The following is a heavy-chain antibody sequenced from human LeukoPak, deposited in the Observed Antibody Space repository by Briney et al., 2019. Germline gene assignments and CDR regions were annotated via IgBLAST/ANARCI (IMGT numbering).Heavy chain of an antibody. CDR3: AREGYYDSSGYFLVHYYYMDV. J-gene: IGHJ6*03. D-gene: IGHD3-22*01. V-gene: IGHV3-48*04. CDR2: ISSASDTI. CDR1: GFSFNFYN. Sequence: GGSLRLSCTASGFSFNFYNMNWVRQAPGKGLEWLSYISSASDTIYYAESVRGRFTISRDNAKNSLYLQMNSLRAEDTAVYYCAREGYYDSSGYFLVHYYYMDVWGKGTTVTVSS.